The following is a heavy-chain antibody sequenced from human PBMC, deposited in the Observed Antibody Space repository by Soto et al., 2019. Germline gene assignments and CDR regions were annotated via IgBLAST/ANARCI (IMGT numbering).Heavy chain of an antibody. CDR1: GFPFTTYG. J-gene: IGHJ4*02. CDR3: VGAQYYFDY. CDR2: ISYDGSNK. Sequence: QVQLVESGGGVVQPGRSLRLSCAASGFPFTTYGMHWVREGPGKGLEWVAVISYDGSNKYYADSVKGRFTISRDNSKNTLYLQMNSLRPVDTALYYCVGAQYYFDYRGQGTLVTVSS. V-gene: IGHV3-30*03.